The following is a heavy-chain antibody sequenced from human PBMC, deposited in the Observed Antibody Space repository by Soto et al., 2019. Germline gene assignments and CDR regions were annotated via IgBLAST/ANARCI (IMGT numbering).Heavy chain of an antibody. Sequence: GGSLRLSCAASGFTVSSNYMSWVRQAPGKGLEWVSVIYSGGSTYYADSVKGRFTISRDNSKNTLYLQMNSLRAEDTAVYYCARVNQFLEQSWLHPWGHGTLVTVSS. CDR2: IYSGGST. J-gene: IGHJ5*02. CDR1: GFTVSSNY. V-gene: IGHV3-66*01. CDR3: ARVNQFLEQSWLHP. D-gene: IGHD3-3*01.